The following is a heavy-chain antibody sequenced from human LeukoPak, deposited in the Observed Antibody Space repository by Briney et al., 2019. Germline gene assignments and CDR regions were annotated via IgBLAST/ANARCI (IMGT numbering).Heavy chain of an antibody. V-gene: IGHV4-38-2*02. CDR2: IYHSGRT. D-gene: IGHD6-6*01. J-gene: IGHJ5*02. Sequence: SETLSLTCSVSGGSISDYYWTWIRQPPGKGLEWIGSIYHSGRTYYNPSLRSRVTISVDTSKNQFSLKLSSVTAADTAVYYCARGNRARIAARLRWFDPWGQGTLVTVSS. CDR3: ARGNRARIAARLRWFDP. CDR1: GGSISDYY.